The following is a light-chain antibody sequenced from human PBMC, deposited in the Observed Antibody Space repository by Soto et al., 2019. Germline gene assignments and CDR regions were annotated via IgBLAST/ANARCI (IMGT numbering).Light chain of an antibody. V-gene: IGLV2-14*01. Sequence: QSALTQPASVSGSPGQSITISCTGTSSDVGGYNYVSWYQQHPGKAPKVMIYDVSNRPSGVSNRFSGSKSGNTASLTISGLQAEDEADYYCSSSTSSSTQVFGGGTKLTV. CDR1: SSDVGGYNY. CDR2: DVS. J-gene: IGLJ2*01. CDR3: SSSTSSSTQV.